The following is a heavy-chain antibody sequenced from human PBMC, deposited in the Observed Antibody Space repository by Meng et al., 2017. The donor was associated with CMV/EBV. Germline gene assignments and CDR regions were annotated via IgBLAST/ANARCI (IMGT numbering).Heavy chain of an antibody. CDR3: ARSGRSSSSGRSFLDY. CDR2: IYHSGST. CDR1: GYSISSGYY. D-gene: IGHD6-6*01. Sequence: SETLSLTCTVSGYSISSGYYWGWIRQPPGKGLEWIGSIYHSGSTSYNPPLKSRVTISVDTSKNQFSLKLSSVTAADTAVYYCARSGRSSSSGRSFLDYWGQGTLVTVSS. J-gene: IGHJ4*02. V-gene: IGHV4-38-2*02.